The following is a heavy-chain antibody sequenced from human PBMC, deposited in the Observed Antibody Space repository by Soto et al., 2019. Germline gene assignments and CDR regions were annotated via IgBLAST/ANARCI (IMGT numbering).Heavy chain of an antibody. J-gene: IGHJ6*02. Sequence: ASVKVSCKASGFTFTSSAVQWVRQARGQRLEWIGWIVVGSGNTNYAQKFQERVTITRGMSTSTAYMELSSLRSEDTAVYYCAAGINYDFWSGPPHYGMDVWGQGTTVTVSS. D-gene: IGHD3-3*01. V-gene: IGHV1-58*01. CDR2: IVVGSGNT. CDR1: GFTFTSSA. CDR3: AAGINYDFWSGPPHYGMDV.